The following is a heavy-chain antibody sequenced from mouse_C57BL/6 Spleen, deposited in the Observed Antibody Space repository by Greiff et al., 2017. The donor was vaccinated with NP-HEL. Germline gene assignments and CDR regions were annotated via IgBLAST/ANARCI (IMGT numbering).Heavy chain of an antibody. J-gene: IGHJ2*01. CDR3: ARVRGLYFDY. CDR1: GYTFTSYW. CDR2: IDPSDSYT. V-gene: IGHV1-69*01. D-gene: IGHD1-1*01. Sequence: VQLQQPGAELVMPGASVKLSCKASGYTFTSYWMHWVKQRPGQGLEWIGEIDPSDSYTNYNQKFKGKSTLTVDKSSSTAYMQLSSLTSEDSAVYYWARVRGLYFDYWGQGTTLTVSS.